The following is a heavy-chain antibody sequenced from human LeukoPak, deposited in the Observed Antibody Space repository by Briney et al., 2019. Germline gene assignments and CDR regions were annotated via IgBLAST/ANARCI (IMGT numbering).Heavy chain of an antibody. CDR1: GYTFTGYY. CDR3: ARDEVIAVAGNYYYYMDV. Sequence: ASVKVSYKATGYTFTGYYMHWVRQAPGQGLEWMGWINPNSGGTNYAQKFQGRVTMTRDTSISTAYMELSRLRSDDTAVYYCARDEVIAVAGNYYYYMDVWGKGTTVTISS. D-gene: IGHD6-19*01. CDR2: INPNSGGT. V-gene: IGHV1-2*02. J-gene: IGHJ6*03.